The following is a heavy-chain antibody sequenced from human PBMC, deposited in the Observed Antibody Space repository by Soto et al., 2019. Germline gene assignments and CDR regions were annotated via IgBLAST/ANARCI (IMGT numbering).Heavy chain of an antibody. Sequence: PSETLSLTCTVSGGSISSSGYYWVWIRQPPGKGLEWIGSIYYSGTTYYNPSLKSRVTISVDTSKNQFSLKLRSVTAADTAVYYCARQSPDYLGSVGWFDPWGQGTLVTVSS. CDR1: GGSISSSGYY. J-gene: IGHJ5*02. CDR3: ARQSPDYLGSVGWFDP. V-gene: IGHV4-39*01. D-gene: IGHD1-26*01. CDR2: IYYSGTT.